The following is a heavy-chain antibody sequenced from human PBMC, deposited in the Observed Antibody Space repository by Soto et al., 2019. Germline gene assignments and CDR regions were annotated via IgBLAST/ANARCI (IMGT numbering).Heavy chain of an antibody. CDR2: IYYAGTT. V-gene: IGHV4-59*08. D-gene: IGHD3-10*01. Sequence: PSETLSLTCTVSGGSLSPNYWSWFRQPPGKGLEWIGYIYYAGTTTYNPSLKSRVSISLDTSKKEVSLKLTSVTAADTAVYYCARLGAHYQALVPWGPAPLVNVSS. J-gene: IGHJ5*02. CDR3: ARLGAHYQALVP. CDR1: GGSLSPNY.